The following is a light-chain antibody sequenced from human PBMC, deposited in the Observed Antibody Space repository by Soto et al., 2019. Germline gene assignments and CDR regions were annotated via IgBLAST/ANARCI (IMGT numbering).Light chain of an antibody. Sequence: DTVMTQSPHSLSVTPGEPASISCRSSQSLLHSNGDNYLEWYVQMPGQSPQLLIYLGSNRASGVPERFSGSESGTDFTLKISRVEAEDVGVYYCMHGLQSPVSFGGGTKVEIK. V-gene: IGKV2-28*01. CDR3: MHGLQSPVS. J-gene: IGKJ4*01. CDR2: LGS. CDR1: QSLLHSNGDNY.